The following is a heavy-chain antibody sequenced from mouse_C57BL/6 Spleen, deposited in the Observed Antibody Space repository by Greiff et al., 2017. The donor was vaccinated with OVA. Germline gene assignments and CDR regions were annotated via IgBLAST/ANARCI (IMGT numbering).Heavy chain of an antibody. CDR1: GFNIKDDY. J-gene: IGHJ3*01. CDR2: IDPENGDT. Sequence: DVKLVESGAELVRPGASVKLSCTASGFNIKDDYMHWVKQRPEQGLEWIGWIDPENGDTEYASKFQGKATITADTSSNTAYLQLSSLTSEDTAVYYCTPYDYHGRFAYWGQGTLVTVSA. V-gene: IGHV14-4*01. CDR3: TPYDYHGRFAY. D-gene: IGHD2-4*01.